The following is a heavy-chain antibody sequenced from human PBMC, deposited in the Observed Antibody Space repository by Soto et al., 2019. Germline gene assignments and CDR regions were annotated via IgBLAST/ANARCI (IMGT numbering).Heavy chain of an antibody. CDR3: ASPPYYYDSSGYRFFDY. Sequence: SETLSLTCAVSGGSISSGGYSWSWIRQPPGKGLEWIGYIYHSGSTYYNPSLKSRVTISVDRSKNQFSLKLSSVTAADTAVYYCASPPYYYDSSGYRFFDYWGQGTLVTVSS. J-gene: IGHJ4*02. CDR1: GGSISSGGYS. V-gene: IGHV4-30-2*01. D-gene: IGHD3-22*01. CDR2: IYHSGST.